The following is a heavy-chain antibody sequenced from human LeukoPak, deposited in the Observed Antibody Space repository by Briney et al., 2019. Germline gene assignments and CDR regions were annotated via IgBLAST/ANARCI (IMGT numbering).Heavy chain of an antibody. CDR1: VFTSNNYR. J-gene: IGHJ4*02. V-gene: IGHV3-30*18. D-gene: IGHD6-19*01. CDR2: ISYDRNNK. CDR3: AKDKAIGGPVAGLDF. Sequence: GGSLRLSCAASVFTSNNYRLLCLRQAPGRGLEWVAVISYDRNNKFYADSVKGRFTISRDNSKNTLYLKMNRLRAEDTAVYYCAKDKAIGGPVAGLDFWGQGTLVTVSS.